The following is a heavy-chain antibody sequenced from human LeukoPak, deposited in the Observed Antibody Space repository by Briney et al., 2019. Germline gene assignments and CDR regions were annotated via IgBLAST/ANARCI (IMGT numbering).Heavy chain of an antibody. V-gene: IGHV1-8*01. CDR3: ARIPAGGVTADQRGAFDI. J-gene: IGHJ3*02. CDR2: MNPNSGNT. D-gene: IGHD4-11*01. Sequence: ASVKVSCKASVYTFTSYDINWVRQATGQGLEWMGWMNPNSGNTGYAQKFQGRVTMTRNTSISTAYMELSSLRSEDTAVYYCARIPAGGVTADQRGAFDIWGQGTMVTVSS. CDR1: VYTFTSYD.